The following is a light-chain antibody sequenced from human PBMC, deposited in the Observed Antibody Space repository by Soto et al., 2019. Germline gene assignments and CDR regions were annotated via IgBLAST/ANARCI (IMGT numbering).Light chain of an antibody. Sequence: EIVLTQSPATLSLSPGERAAFFCRASQGVGRFLAWYQQKPGQAPRLLIYDASNRATGIPARFSGSGSETDFTLTIDNLEPEDFAVYYCQQRGGWPLTFGGGTKVEIK. J-gene: IGKJ4*01. CDR3: QQRGGWPLT. CDR1: QGVGRF. V-gene: IGKV3-11*01. CDR2: DAS.